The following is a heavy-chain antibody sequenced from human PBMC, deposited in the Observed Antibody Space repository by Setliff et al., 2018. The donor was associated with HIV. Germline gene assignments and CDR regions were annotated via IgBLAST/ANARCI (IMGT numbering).Heavy chain of an antibody. J-gene: IGHJ3*01. V-gene: IGHV4-34*01. CDR1: GGSFSGYY. D-gene: IGHD6-13*01. Sequence: SETLSLTCAVYGGSFSGYYWSWIRQPPGKGLEWIGKINHGGSTNYNPSLKSRVTTSIDTSKNQFSLKLSSVTAADTAVYYCASDYSSRHDAFDLWGQGTVVTVSS. CDR2: INHGGST. CDR3: ASDYSSRHDAFDL.